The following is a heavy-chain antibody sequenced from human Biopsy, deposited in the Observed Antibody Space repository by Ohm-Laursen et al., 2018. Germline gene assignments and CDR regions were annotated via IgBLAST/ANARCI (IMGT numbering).Heavy chain of an antibody. CDR2: VSGYNGVT. V-gene: IGHV1-18*01. J-gene: IGHJ6*02. CDR3: GRDYYYNGTDI. CDR1: GYRFDNYG. Sequence: SVKVSCKPSGYRFDNYGISWVRQASGQRPEWMGWVSGYNGVTNYARKFQGRVTMTIEKSTTTAYMELRGLRSDDTAVYYCGRDYYYNGTDIWGPGTTLTVSS.